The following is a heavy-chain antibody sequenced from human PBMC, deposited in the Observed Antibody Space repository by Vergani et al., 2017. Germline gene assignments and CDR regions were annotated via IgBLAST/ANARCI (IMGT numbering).Heavy chain of an antibody. CDR3: ARGDGTTGTTGDP. Sequence: QLQLQESGPGLVKPSETLSLTCTVSGGSISSSSYYWGWIRHPPGKGLEWIGSIYYSGSTYYNPSLKSRVTISVDTSKNQFSLKLSSVTAADTAVYYCARGDGTTGTTGDPWGQGTLVTVSS. CDR1: GGSISSSSYY. V-gene: IGHV4-39*01. D-gene: IGHD1-1*01. CDR2: IYYSGST. J-gene: IGHJ5*02.